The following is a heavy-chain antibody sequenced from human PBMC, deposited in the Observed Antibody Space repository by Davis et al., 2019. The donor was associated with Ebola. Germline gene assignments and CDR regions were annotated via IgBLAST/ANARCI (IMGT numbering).Heavy chain of an antibody. CDR3: ATKSAPIDY. V-gene: IGHV3-64*04. CDR2: IHGDGGST. CDR1: GFTFSSYG. D-gene: IGHD2-2*01. Sequence: GESLKISCAASGFTFSSYGMHWVRQAPGKGLEYVSAIHGDGGSTFYADSVKGRFTISRDNSKNTLYLQMNSLRAEDTAVYYCATKSAPIDYWGQGTLVTVSS. J-gene: IGHJ4*02.